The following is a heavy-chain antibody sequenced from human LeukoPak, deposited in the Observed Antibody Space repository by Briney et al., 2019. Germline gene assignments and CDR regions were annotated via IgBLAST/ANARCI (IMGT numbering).Heavy chain of an antibody. CDR3: ARGSNPNYYGSGSLDY. D-gene: IGHD3-10*01. CDR1: GGTFSSYA. CDR2: VIPIFGTA. Sequence: SVKVSCKASGGTFSSYAISWVRQAPGQGLEWMGGVIPIFGTANYAQKFQGRVTITADEPTSTAYMELSSLRSEDTAVYYCARGSNPNYYGSGSLDYWGQGTLVTVSS. J-gene: IGHJ4*02. V-gene: IGHV1-69*13.